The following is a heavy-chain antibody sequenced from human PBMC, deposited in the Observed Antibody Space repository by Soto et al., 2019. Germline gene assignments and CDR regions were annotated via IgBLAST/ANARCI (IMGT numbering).Heavy chain of an antibody. CDR3: AKGRGGSGSLTPRVDF. CDR1: GFTFNNYA. Sequence: EVQLLESGGGLVQPGGSLRLSCAASGFTFNNYAMTWVRQAQGKGLEWVSAISGGGDTTSYGDSVKGRFTVSRDGSKNTLYLQRSSLRAEDTALYYCAKGRGGSGSLTPRVDFWGQGTLVTVSS. D-gene: IGHD3-10*01. CDR2: ISGGGDTT. J-gene: IGHJ4*02. V-gene: IGHV3-23*01.